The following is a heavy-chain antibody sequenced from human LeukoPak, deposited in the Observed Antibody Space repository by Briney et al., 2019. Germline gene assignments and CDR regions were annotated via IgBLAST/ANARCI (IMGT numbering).Heavy chain of an antibody. J-gene: IGHJ6*03. V-gene: IGHV4-59*01. D-gene: IGHD1-14*01. CDR2: INNSGTT. Sequence: SETLSLICAVHGGSISGFYWGWIRQPPGKTLEWLGYINNSGTTTYNTSLKSRVTISLDSARNQFSLRVNSVTAADTAVYYCARVRTTETSYPYYYMDVWGRGTTVTVSS. CDR3: ARVRTTETSYPYYYMDV. CDR1: GGSISGFY.